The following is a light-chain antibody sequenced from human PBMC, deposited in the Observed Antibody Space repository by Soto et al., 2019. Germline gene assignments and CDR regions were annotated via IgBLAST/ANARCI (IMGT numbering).Light chain of an antibody. CDR1: QTIHSF. V-gene: IGKV1-5*01. CDR2: DAS. J-gene: IGKJ1*01. CDR3: QQFHSFPWT. Sequence: DIQMTQSPSTLSASVGDRVTITCRASQTIHSFLAWYQQKAGKAPKLLIYDASNLESGVPSRFSGSGSGTEFTLTVSSLQPDDFAPFYCQQFHSFPWTLGQGTKVDIK.